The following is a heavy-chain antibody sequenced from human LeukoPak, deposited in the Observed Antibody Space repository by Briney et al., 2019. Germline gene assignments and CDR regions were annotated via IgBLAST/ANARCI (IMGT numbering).Heavy chain of an antibody. Sequence: GGSLRLSCAASGFTFTSYAMSWVRQAPGKGLEWVSTISGNGDSTFYADSVKGRFTISRDNSKSTLYLQMISLRAEDTAVYSCAKYYYDSSGYYDAAPLDSWGQGTLVTVFS. J-gene: IGHJ4*02. V-gene: IGHV3-23*01. CDR2: ISGNGDST. D-gene: IGHD3-22*01. CDR1: GFTFTSYA. CDR3: AKYYYDSSGYYDAAPLDS.